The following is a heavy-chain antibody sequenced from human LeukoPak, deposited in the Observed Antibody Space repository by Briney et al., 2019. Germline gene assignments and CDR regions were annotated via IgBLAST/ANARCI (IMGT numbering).Heavy chain of an antibody. V-gene: IGHV4-59*01. Sequence: SETLSLTCTVSGASISRYYWSCIRQPPGKGLEWIGYIHYSGGTNYNASLKSRVAMSLDTSKNQFSLRLRSVTAAGTALYFCAGGGYCSSSSCFAPLFDWWGQGTLVTVSS. CDR2: IHYSGGT. CDR1: GASISRYY. D-gene: IGHD2-2*01. CDR3: AGGGYCSSSSCFAPLFDW. J-gene: IGHJ4*02.